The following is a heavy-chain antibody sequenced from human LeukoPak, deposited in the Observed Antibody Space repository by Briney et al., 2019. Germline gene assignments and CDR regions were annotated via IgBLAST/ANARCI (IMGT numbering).Heavy chain of an antibody. CDR2: INQSGGT. Sequence: SETLSLTCAVYGGSFSGYFWSWLRQPPGKGLEWIGEINQSGGTNYNPSLKSRVTISVDTSKNQFSLKMNSVTAADTAVYYCARAPSGEVESAARGDYLDYWGQGTLVTVSS. CDR1: GGSFSGYF. CDR3: ARAPSGEVESAARGDYLDY. V-gene: IGHV4-34*01. J-gene: IGHJ4*02. D-gene: IGHD6-13*01.